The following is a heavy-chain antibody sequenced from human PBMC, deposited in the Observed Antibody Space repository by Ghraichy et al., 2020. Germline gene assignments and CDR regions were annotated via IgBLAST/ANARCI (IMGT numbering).Heavy chain of an antibody. CDR1: GGSISSSSYY. CDR3: ASSSRELWPNPAFDY. J-gene: IGHJ4*02. D-gene: IGHD1-26*01. V-gene: IGHV4-39*07. Sequence: LETLSLTCTVSGGSISSSSYYWGWIRQPPGKGLEWIGSIYYSGSTYYNPSLKSRVTISVDTSKNQFSLKLSSVTAADTAVYYCASSSRELWPNPAFDYWGQGTLVTVSS. CDR2: IYYSGST.